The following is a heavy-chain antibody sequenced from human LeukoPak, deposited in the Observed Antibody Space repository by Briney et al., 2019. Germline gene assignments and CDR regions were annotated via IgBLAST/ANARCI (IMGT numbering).Heavy chain of an antibody. CDR3: VRRAASGYLDY. CDR1: GFTFSDYY. CDR2: TRNKANSYTT. V-gene: IGHV3-72*01. Sequence: PGGSLRLSCAASGFTFSDYYMDWVRPAPGKGLEWVGRTRNKANSYTTEYAASVAGRFTMSRDDSKNSLWLQMNSLKTDDTAVYYCVRRAASGYLDYWGQGTLVTVSS. D-gene: IGHD3-22*01. J-gene: IGHJ4*02.